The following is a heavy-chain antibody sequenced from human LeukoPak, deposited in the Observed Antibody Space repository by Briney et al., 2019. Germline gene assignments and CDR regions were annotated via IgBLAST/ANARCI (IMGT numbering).Heavy chain of an antibody. CDR1: GFTFSSYS. V-gene: IGHV3-21*04. Sequence: PGGSLRLSCAASGFTFSSYSMNWVRQAPGKGLEWVSSISSSSSYIYYADSVKGRFTISRDNAKNSLYLQMNSLRVEDTALYYCARDPYGDSYFDYWGQGTLVTVSS. D-gene: IGHD3-10*01. J-gene: IGHJ4*02. CDR2: ISSSSSYI. CDR3: ARDPYGDSYFDY.